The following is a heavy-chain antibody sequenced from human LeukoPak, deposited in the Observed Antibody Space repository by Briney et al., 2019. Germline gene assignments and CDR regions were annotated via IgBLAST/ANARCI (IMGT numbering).Heavy chain of an antibody. D-gene: IGHD1-26*01. CDR2: ISSSSSYI. Sequence: GGSLRLSCAASGFTFSSYSMNWVRQAPGKGLEWVSSISSSSSYIYYADSVKGRFTISRDNAKNSLYLQMNSLRAGDTAVYYCARDHVGAGDYWGQGTLVTVSS. CDR3: ARDHVGAGDY. J-gene: IGHJ4*02. CDR1: GFTFSSYS. V-gene: IGHV3-21*01.